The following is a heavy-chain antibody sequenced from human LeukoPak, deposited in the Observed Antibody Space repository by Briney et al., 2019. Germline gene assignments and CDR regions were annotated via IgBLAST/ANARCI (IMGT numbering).Heavy chain of an antibody. J-gene: IGHJ4*02. Sequence: SETLSFNCTVSGVSISSYYWSWIRQPPGKGLEWIGYIYYSGSTNYNPSLKSRVTISVDTSKNQFSLKLSSVTAADTAVYYCARRKPSRFYPFDYWGQGTLVTVSS. CDR3: ARRKPSRFYPFDY. CDR1: GVSISSYY. V-gene: IGHV4-59*08. D-gene: IGHD2-2*01. CDR2: IYYSGST.